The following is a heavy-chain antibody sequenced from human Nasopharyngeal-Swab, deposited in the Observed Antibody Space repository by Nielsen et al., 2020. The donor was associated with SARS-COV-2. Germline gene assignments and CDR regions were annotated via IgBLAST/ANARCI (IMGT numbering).Heavy chain of an antibody. Sequence: GESLKISCAAAGFTFSSYWMHWVRQAPGKGLVWVSRINSDGSSTSYADSGKGRFTISRHNSKNTLYLQVNSLRAEDTAVYYCARVRYESSGYFYGMDVWGQGTTVTVSS. CDR1: GFTFSSYW. D-gene: IGHD3-22*01. V-gene: IGHV3-74*01. J-gene: IGHJ6*02. CDR2: INSDGSST. CDR3: ARVRYESSGYFYGMDV.